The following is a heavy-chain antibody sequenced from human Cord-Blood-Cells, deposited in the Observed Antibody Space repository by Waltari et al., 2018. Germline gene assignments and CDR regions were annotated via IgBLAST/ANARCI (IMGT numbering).Heavy chain of an antibody. V-gene: IGHV6-1*01. D-gene: IGHD1-26*01. CDR1: GDRVHGNSAA. Sequence: QVQLQQSGPGLVKRSQTLPLHCPISGDRVHGNSAAWHWIRKSPSRGVEWLGRTYARVKVYKDYSVAVKSRITIHPDTSKNQFSLQLISVTPEDTGVYYCARGRVGAICVDPVGQGTLVTVSS. CDR2: TYARVKVYK. J-gene: IGHJ5*02. CDR3: ARGRVGAICVDP.